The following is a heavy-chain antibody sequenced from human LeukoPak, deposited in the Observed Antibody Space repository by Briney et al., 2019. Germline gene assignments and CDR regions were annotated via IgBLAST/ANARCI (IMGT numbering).Heavy chain of an antibody. CDR3: AGGPYSDAFDI. CDR2: IYYSGST. V-gene: IGHV4-59*11. D-gene: IGHD1-26*01. J-gene: IGHJ3*02. Sequence: SETLSLTCTVSGGSISSHYWSWIRQPPGKGLEWIGYIYYSGSTNYNPSLKSRVTISVDTSKNQFSPKLSSVTAADTAVYYCAGGPYSDAFDIWGQGTMVTVSS. CDR1: GGSISSHY.